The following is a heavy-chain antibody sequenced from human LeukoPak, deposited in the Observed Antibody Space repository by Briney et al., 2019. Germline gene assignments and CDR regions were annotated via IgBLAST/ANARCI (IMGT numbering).Heavy chain of an antibody. CDR3: ARTRGSHIDY. J-gene: IGHJ4*02. D-gene: IGHD3-16*01. CDR2: IYYSGST. CDR1: GGSINSHY. Sequence: SETLSLTCTVSGGSINSHYWGWIRQPPGKGLEWIGSIYYSGSTYYNPSLKSRVTISVDTSKNQFSLKLSSVTAADTAVYYCARTRGSHIDYWGQGTLVTVSS. V-gene: IGHV4-39*01.